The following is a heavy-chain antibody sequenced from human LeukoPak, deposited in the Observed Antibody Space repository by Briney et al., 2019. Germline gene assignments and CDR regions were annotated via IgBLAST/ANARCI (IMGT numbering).Heavy chain of an antibody. CDR2: ISGDGGST. J-gene: IGHJ4*02. D-gene: IGHD6-13*01. V-gene: IGHV3-43*02. CDR3: AKGGYSSSIPDY. Sequence: GGSLRLSCAASGFTFDDYAMHWVRQAPGKGLEWVSLISGDGGSTYYADSVKGRFTISRDNSKNSLYLQMNSLRTGDTALYYCAKGGYSSSIPDYWGQGTLVTVSS. CDR1: GFTFDDYA.